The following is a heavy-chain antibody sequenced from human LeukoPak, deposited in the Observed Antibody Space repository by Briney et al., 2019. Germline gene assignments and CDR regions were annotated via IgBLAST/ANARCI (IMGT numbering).Heavy chain of an antibody. J-gene: IGHJ4*02. CDR3: AKDKHNWGSDY. CDR2: INQNGDKT. Sequence: PGGSLRLSCAASGFTFSSYGMHWVRQPLGGGPEWLSGINQNGDKTYYVDSAKGRFTISRDNSKNMLFLQINSLRVEDTAVYYCAKDKHNWGSDYWGQGTLVTVSS. CDR1: GFTFSSYG. V-gene: IGHV3-23*01. D-gene: IGHD7-27*01.